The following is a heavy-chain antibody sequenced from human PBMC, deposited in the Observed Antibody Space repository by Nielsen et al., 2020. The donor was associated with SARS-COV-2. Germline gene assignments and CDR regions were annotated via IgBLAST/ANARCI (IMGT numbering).Heavy chain of an antibody. Sequence: GESLKISCAASGFTFSSYSMNWVRQAPGKGLEWVSSISSSSSYIYYADSVKGRFTISRDNAKNSLYLQMNSLRAEDTAVYYCARARGIWFGEYWGQGTLVTVSS. CDR2: ISSSSSYI. V-gene: IGHV3-21*01. J-gene: IGHJ4*02. CDR1: GFTFSSYS. D-gene: IGHD3-10*01. CDR3: ARARGIWFGEY.